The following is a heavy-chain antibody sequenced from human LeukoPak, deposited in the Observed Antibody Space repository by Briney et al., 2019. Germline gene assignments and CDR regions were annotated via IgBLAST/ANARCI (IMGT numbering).Heavy chain of an antibody. J-gene: IGHJ4*02. CDR3: ARGNSSSWPLDY. D-gene: IGHD6-13*01. Sequence: SETLSLTCTASGGSISSASYYWSWIRQPAGKGLEWIGRVYTSGSTNYNPSLESRVAMSVDTSKNQFPLNLSSVTAADTAVYYCARGNSSSWPLDYWGQGALVTVSS. V-gene: IGHV4-61*02. CDR2: VYTSGST. CDR1: GGSISSASYY.